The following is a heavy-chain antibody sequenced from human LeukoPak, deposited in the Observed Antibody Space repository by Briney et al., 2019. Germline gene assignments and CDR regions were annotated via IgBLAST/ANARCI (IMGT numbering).Heavy chain of an antibody. J-gene: IGHJ4*02. D-gene: IGHD3-22*01. CDR1: GFTFSTYA. CDR3: AKDRGRYYDSSGYYWGYYFDS. V-gene: IGHV3-23*01. CDR2: ISGSGGNT. Sequence: GGSLTLSCAASGFTFSTYAVIWVRQAPGEGLEWVSTISGSGGNTYYADSVKGRFTISRDNSKNTLYLQMSSLRAEDTAVYYCAKDRGRYYDSSGYYWGYYFDSWGQGILVTVST.